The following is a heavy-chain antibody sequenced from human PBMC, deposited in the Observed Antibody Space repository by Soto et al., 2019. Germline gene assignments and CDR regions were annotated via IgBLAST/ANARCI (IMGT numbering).Heavy chain of an antibody. V-gene: IGHV3-73*01. CDR2: IRSKANNYAT. Sequence: GSLRLSCAASGFTFSGSAMHWVRQASGKGLEWVGRIRSKANNYATAYAASVKGRFTISRDDSTNTAYLQLNSLKNEDTAVYYCTSPDSSGYYPGHYWGQGTLVTVSS. CDR3: TSPDSSGYYPGHY. J-gene: IGHJ4*02. CDR1: GFTFSGSA. D-gene: IGHD3-22*01.